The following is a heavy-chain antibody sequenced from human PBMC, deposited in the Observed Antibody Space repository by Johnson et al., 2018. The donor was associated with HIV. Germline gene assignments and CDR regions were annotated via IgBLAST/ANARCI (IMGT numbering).Heavy chain of an antibody. J-gene: IGHJ3*02. CDR1: GFTFSDYA. D-gene: IGHD5-12*01. V-gene: IGHV3-33*03. CDR2: IWHDGRDV. CDR3: AKDQHGPLVPTVMRDDAFDI. Sequence: QVQLVESGGGVVQPGRSLRLSCVASGFTFSDYAMHWVRQAPGERLEWVAFIWHDGRDVYYADSVKGRFTVSRDNSKNAVYLQMNSLGAGDTAVYYCAKDQHGPLVPTVMRDDAFDIWGQGTMVTVSS.